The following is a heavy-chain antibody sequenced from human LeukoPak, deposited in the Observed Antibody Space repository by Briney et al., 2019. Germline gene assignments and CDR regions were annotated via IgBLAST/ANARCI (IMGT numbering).Heavy chain of an antibody. Sequence: GGSLRLSCAASGFTFSSYGMHWVRQAPGKGLEWVAFIRSDGSNKHYADSVKGRFTISRDNSKNTLYLQMNSLRAEDTAVYYCAMPMDTAMVMTKDYWGQGTLVTVSS. V-gene: IGHV3-30*02. CDR1: GFTFSSYG. CDR2: IRSDGSNK. CDR3: AMPMDTAMVMTKDY. J-gene: IGHJ4*02. D-gene: IGHD5-18*01.